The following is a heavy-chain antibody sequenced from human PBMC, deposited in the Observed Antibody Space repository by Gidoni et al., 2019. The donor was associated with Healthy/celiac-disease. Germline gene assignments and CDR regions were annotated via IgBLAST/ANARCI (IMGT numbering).Heavy chain of an antibody. V-gene: IGHV4-39*01. CDR2: GST. D-gene: IGHD3-10*01. CDR3: AGSDPGGNLDY. J-gene: IGHJ4*02. Sequence: GSTYYNPSLKSRVTISVDTSKNQFSLKLSSVTAADTAVYYCAGSDPGGNLDYWGQGTLVTVSS.